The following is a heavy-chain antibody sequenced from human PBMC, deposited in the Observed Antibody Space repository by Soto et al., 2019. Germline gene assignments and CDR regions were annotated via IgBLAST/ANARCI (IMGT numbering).Heavy chain of an antibody. Sequence: XSVKVSCKASVYTFTSYAMHWVRQAPGQSLEWVGWINAGNGNTKYSQKFQGRVTITRDTSASTAYMELSSLRSEDTAVYYCARDHRGICSGGSCYGYYYGMDVWGQGTTVTVSS. V-gene: IGHV1-3*01. J-gene: IGHJ6*02. CDR2: INAGNGNT. CDR1: VYTFTSYA. CDR3: ARDHRGICSGGSCYGYYYGMDV. D-gene: IGHD2-15*01.